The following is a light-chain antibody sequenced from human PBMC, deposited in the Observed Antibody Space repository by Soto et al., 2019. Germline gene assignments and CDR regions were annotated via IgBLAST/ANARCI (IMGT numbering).Light chain of an antibody. J-gene: IGLJ2*01. V-gene: IGLV1-40*01. Sequence: QSVLTQPPSESGAPGQRVTISCTGSSSNIGAGYDVHWYQQVPGTAPKLLIYVNINRYSGVPDRFSGSKSGTSASLAITGLQAEDEADYYCQSYDNSLSGSVVFGGGTKLTVL. CDR3: QSYDNSLSGSVV. CDR1: SSNIGAGYD. CDR2: VNI.